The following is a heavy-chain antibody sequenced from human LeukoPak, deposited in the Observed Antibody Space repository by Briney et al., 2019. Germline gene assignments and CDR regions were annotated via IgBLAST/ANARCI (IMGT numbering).Heavy chain of an antibody. V-gene: IGHV4-59*12. CDR1: GGSISSYY. J-gene: IGHJ3*02. D-gene: IGHD3-9*01. Sequence: SETLSLTCTVSGGSISSYYWSWIRQPPGKGLEWIGYIHYSGSAYYNPSLNSRVTISVDRSKNQFSLKLSSVTTADTAVYYCARYDILTGYNDAFDIWGQGTMVTVSS. CDR3: ARYDILTGYNDAFDI. CDR2: IHYSGSA.